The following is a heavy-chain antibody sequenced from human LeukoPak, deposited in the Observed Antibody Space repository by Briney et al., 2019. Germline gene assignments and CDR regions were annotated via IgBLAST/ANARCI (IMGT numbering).Heavy chain of an antibody. CDR3: AREGDSRWGELSP. Sequence: PGGSLRLSCAAPGFTFSTYAIHWVRQAPGKGLEWVAVIWYDGSEQYYADSVKGRFIISRDNSKSTSDLQMYSLRAEDTAVYYCAREGDSRWGELSPWGQGTLVTVSA. CDR2: IWYDGSEQ. CDR1: GFTFSTYA. V-gene: IGHV3-33*01. D-gene: IGHD3-16*02. J-gene: IGHJ1*01.